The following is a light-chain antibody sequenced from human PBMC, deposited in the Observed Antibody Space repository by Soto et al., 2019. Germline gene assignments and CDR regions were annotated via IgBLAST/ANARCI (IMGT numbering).Light chain of an antibody. V-gene: IGLV2-23*01. Sequence: QSALTQPASVSGSPGQSITISCTGTSSDVGSYNLVSWYQQHPGTAPKLMIYEDNKRASGVSNRFSGSTSGITASLTISVLQVEDEADYYCCSYAGSSTWVFGGGTKLTVL. CDR2: EDN. CDR1: SSDVGSYNL. J-gene: IGLJ3*02. CDR3: CSYAGSSTWV.